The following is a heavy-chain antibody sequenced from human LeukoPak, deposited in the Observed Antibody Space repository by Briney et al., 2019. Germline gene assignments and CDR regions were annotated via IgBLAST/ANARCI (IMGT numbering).Heavy chain of an antibody. J-gene: IGHJ4*02. CDR2: IRYDGSNK. CDR1: GFTFSSYG. V-gene: IGHV3-30*02. D-gene: IGHD4-11*01. CDR3: ANGRYSKLDY. Sequence: GGSLRLSCAASGFTFSSYGMHWVRQAPGKGLEWVAFIRYDGSNKYYADSVKGRFTISRDNSKNTLYLQMNSLRAEDTAVYYCANGRYSKLDYWGQGTLVTVSS.